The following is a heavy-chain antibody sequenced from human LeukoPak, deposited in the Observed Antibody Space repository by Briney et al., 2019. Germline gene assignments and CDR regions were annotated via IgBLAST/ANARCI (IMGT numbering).Heavy chain of an antibody. Sequence: GGSLRLSCAASGFTLSTYTMNWVRQAPGKGLEWVSSIDSGSSYIYYADSVKGRFTISRDNAKNSLYLQMNSLRAEDTAVYYCAAWELLPYYCYYMDVWGKGTTVTVSS. CDR1: GFTLSTYT. CDR3: AAWELLPYYCYYMDV. V-gene: IGHV3-21*01. CDR2: IDSGSSYI. D-gene: IGHD1-26*01. J-gene: IGHJ6*03.